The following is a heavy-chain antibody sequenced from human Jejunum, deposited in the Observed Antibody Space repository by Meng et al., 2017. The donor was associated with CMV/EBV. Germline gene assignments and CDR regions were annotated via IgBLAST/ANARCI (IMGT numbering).Heavy chain of an antibody. CDR2: IKSDGSRT. J-gene: IGHJ5*02. D-gene: IGHD5-12*01. V-gene: IGHV3-74*01. Sequence: FTFSDYWMYWVRQVPGKGLVWVACIKSDGSRTSYADAVKGRFTISRDNAKNTLFLQMNSLRVEDTALYHCARAKDSGYEGYNWFDPWGQGTLVTVSS. CDR1: FTFSDYW. CDR3: ARAKDSGYEGYNWFDP.